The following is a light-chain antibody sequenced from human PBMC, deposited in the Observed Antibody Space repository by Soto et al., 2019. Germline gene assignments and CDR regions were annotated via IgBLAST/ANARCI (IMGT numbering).Light chain of an antibody. J-gene: IGLJ1*01. CDR2: EVS. V-gene: IGLV2-8*01. CDR1: SSDVGGHNY. CDR3: GSFEGRNNLYV. Sequence: QSALTQPPSASGSPGQSVTISCTGTSSDVGGHNYVSWYQQHPGKAPKLMIYEVSKRPSGVPDRFSGSKSGNTASLTVSGLQGEDEADYYCGSFEGRNNLYVFGTGTKVTVL.